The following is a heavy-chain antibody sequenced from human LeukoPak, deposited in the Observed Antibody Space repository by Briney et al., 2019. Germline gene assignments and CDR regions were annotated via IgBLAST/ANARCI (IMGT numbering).Heavy chain of an antibody. CDR2: ISAYNGNT. CDR1: GYTFTSYG. J-gene: IGHJ5*02. CDR3: ARDERWDYYGSGTPPSWLDP. Sequence: ASVKVSCKASGYTFTSYGISWVRQAPGQGLEWMGWISAYNGNTNYAQKLQGRVTMTTDTSTSTAYMELRSLRSDDTAVYYCARDERWDYYGSGTPPSWLDPWGQGTLVTVSS. D-gene: IGHD3-10*01. V-gene: IGHV1-18*01.